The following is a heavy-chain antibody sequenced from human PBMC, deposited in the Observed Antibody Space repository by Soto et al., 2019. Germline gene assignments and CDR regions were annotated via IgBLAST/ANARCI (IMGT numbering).Heavy chain of an antibody. CDR1: GFKFSYYG. D-gene: IGHD3-16*01. J-gene: IGHJ6*03. CDR3: ARGTSHFYYYMDV. CDR2: IWYDGGRD. V-gene: IGHV3-33*01. Sequence: QVQLVESGGGVVQPGTSLRLSCTASGFKFSYYGVHWVRQGPGKGLEWVAVIWYDGGRDYYSDSVEGRFTISRDNFKNTVYLEMNSLRVEDTAVYYCARGTSHFYYYMDVWGEGTTVTVSS.